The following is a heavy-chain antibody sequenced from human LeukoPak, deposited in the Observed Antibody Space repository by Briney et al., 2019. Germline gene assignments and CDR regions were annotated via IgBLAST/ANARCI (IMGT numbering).Heavy chain of an antibody. V-gene: IGHV1-8*01. J-gene: IGHJ4*02. Sequence: ASVKVSCKASGYTFTSYDINWVQQATGQGLEWMGWMNPNSGNTGYAQKFQGRVTMTRNTSISTAYMELSSLRSEDTAVYYCARRRVDSSGYYYVFDYWGQGTLVTVSS. CDR1: GYTFTSYD. D-gene: IGHD3-22*01. CDR2: MNPNSGNT. CDR3: ARRRVDSSGYYYVFDY.